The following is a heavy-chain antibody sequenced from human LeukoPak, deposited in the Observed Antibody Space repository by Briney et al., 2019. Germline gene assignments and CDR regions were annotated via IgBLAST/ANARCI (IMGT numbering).Heavy chain of an antibody. CDR2: ISYDGSSK. Sequence: GRSLRLSCAASGFTFSSYAMHWVRQAPGKGLEWVAVISYDGSSKYYADSVKGRFTISRDNSKNTLYLQMNSLRAEDTAVYYCAKGGVPVVSPAVNWGQGTLVTVSS. CDR1: GFTFSSYA. J-gene: IGHJ4*02. CDR3: AKGGVPVVSPAVN. V-gene: IGHV3-30-3*01. D-gene: IGHD2-2*01.